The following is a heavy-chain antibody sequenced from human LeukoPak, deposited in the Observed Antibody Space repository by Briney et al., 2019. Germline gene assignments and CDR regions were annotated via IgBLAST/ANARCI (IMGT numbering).Heavy chain of an antibody. J-gene: IGHJ4*02. CDR1: GYTLTELS. CDR2: FDPEDGET. CDR3: ATDTHYYDPRWGGY. V-gene: IGHV1-24*01. Sequence: GASVKVSCKVSGYTLTELSMHWVRQAPGKGLEWMGGFDPEDGETIYAQKFQGRVTMTGDTSTDTAYMELSSLRSEDTAVYYCATDTHYYDPRWGGYWGQGTLVTVSS. D-gene: IGHD3-22*01.